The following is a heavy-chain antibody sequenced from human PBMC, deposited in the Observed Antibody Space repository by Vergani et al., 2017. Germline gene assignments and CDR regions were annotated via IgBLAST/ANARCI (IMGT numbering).Heavy chain of an antibody. D-gene: IGHD3-22*01. CDR2: IYYSGST. Sequence: QVQLQESGPGLVKPSETLSLTCTVSGGSVSSGSYYWSWIRQPPGKGLEWIGYIYYSGSTNYNPSLKSRVTISVDTSKNQFSLKLSSVTAADTAVYYCARGYYDSSGYYRGDYFDYWGQGTLVTVSS. CDR1: GGSVSSGSYY. V-gene: IGHV4-61*01. J-gene: IGHJ4*02. CDR3: ARGYYDSSGYYRGDYFDY.